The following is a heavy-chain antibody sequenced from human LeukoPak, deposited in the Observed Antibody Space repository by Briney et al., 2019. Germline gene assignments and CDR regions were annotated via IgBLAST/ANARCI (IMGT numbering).Heavy chain of an antibody. V-gene: IGHV3-33*01. CDR2: IWHDGSYK. Sequence: PGGSLRLSCAASGFTFSSYGMHWVRQAPGKGLEWVAVIWHDGSYKDYVESVKGRFTISRDNSKNTLHLHMNGLRAEDTAVYYCARGWGSSIYASAFDVWGQGTMVTVSS. CDR1: GFTFSSYG. CDR3: ARGWGSSIYASAFDV. J-gene: IGHJ3*01. D-gene: IGHD2-2*01.